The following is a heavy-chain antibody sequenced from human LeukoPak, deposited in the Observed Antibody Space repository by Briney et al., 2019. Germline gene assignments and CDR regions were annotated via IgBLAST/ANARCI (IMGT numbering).Heavy chain of an antibody. CDR2: IYSGGGT. CDR3: ARGGAPLVPNDAFDI. Sequence: GGSLRLSCAASGFTVSNNYMSWVRQAPEKGLECVSVIYSGGGTYYADSVKGRFTISRDNAKNSLYLQMNSLRAEDTAVYYCARGGAPLVPNDAFDIWGQGTMVTVSS. D-gene: IGHD6-13*01. CDR1: GFTVSNNY. J-gene: IGHJ3*02. V-gene: IGHV3-53*01.